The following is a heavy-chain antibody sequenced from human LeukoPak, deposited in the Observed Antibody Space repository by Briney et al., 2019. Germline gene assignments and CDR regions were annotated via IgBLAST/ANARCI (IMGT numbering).Heavy chain of an antibody. J-gene: IGHJ4*02. CDR2: ITRSGTDT. CDR3: VVDYDFWSGYGEHDY. CDR1: GFTYSTYA. Sequence: GGSLRLSCEASGFTYSTYAMYWVRQAPRRGLEWVSGITRSGTDTYYADSVKGRFTTSRDNAKNSLYLQMNSLRAEDTAVYYCVVDYDFWSGYGEHDYWGQGTLVTVSS. D-gene: IGHD3-3*01. V-gene: IGHV3-23*01.